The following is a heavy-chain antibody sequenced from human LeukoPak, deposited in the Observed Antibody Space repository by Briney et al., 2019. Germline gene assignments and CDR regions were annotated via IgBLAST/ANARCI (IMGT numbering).Heavy chain of an antibody. CDR3: ARICSSTDCLIPD. CDR1: GFTFSRHW. D-gene: IGHD2-2*01. CDR2: INSDGSGT. Sequence: PGGSLRLSCAASGFTFSRHWMHWVRQAPGKGLVWISRINSDGSGTNYADFVKGRFTISRDNDKNTVYLQINSLRDEDTAVYYCARICSSTDCLIPDWGQGTLVTVSS. V-gene: IGHV3-74*01. J-gene: IGHJ4*02.